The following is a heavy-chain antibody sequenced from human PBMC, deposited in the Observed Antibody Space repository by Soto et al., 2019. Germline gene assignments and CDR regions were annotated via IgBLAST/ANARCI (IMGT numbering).Heavy chain of an antibody. J-gene: IGHJ5*02. CDR3: ARARWIQLWLGFDP. CDR2: IIPIFGTA. Sequence: GASVKVSCKASGGTFSSYAISWVRQAPGQGLEWMGGIIPIFGTANYAQKFQGRVTITADESTSTAYMELSSLRSEDTAVYYCARARWIQLWLGFDPWGQGTLVTVSS. V-gene: IGHV1-69*13. D-gene: IGHD5-18*01. CDR1: GGTFSSYA.